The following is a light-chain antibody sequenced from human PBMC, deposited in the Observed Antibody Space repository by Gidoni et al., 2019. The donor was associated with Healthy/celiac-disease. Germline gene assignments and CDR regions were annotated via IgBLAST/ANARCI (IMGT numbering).Light chain of an antibody. CDR3: AAWDDSLSGHVV. J-gene: IGLJ2*01. Sequence: QSVLTQPPSASGTPGQRVTISCSGSRSNIGSNYVYWYQQLPGTAPKLLIYRNNPRPSGVPDRFSGSKSGASASLAISGLRSEDEADYYCAAWDDSLSGHVVFGGGTKLTVL. V-gene: IGLV1-47*01. CDR1: RSNIGSNY. CDR2: RNN.